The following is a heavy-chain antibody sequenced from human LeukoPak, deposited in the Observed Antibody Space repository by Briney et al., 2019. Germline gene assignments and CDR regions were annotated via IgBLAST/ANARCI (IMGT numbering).Heavy chain of an antibody. Sequence: GGSLRLSCAASGFTFSSYAMHWVRQAPGKGLEWVAVISYDGSNKYYADSVKGRSTISRDNSKNTLYLQMNSLRAEDTAVYYCATTTDSSSWYALYYFDYWGQGTLVTVSS. D-gene: IGHD6-13*01. J-gene: IGHJ4*02. CDR2: ISYDGSNK. CDR1: GFTFSSYA. V-gene: IGHV3-30-3*01. CDR3: ATTTDSSSWYALYYFDY.